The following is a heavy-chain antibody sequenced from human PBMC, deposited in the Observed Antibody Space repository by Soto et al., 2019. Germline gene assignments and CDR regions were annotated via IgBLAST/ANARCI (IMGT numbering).Heavy chain of an antibody. CDR3: AKVPDRLWLVPGSAFDI. J-gene: IGHJ3*02. CDR1: GFTFSNYA. D-gene: IGHD6-19*01. Sequence: GSLRLSCAASGFTFSNYAMNWVRQAPGKGLEWVSAIGGSGRSTYYADSVKGRFTISRDNSKSTLSLQMNSLRADDTAVYYCAKVPDRLWLVPGSAFDIWGQGTMVTVSS. CDR2: IGGSGRST. V-gene: IGHV3-23*01.